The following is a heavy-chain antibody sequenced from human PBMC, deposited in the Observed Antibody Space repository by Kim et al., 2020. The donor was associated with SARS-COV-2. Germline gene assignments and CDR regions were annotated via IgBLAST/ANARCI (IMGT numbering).Heavy chain of an antibody. CDR3: AKDRRYYDILTGYLTPNYYYYYGIDV. CDR1: GFTFSSYG. Sequence: GGSLRLSCAASGFTFSSYGMHWVRQAPGKGPEWVAVISYDGSNKYYADSVKGRFTISRDNSKNTLYLQMNSLRAEDTAVYYCAKDRRYYDILTGYLTPNYYYYYGIDVWGQGTTVTVSS. J-gene: IGHJ6*02. D-gene: IGHD3-9*01. CDR2: ISYDGSNK. V-gene: IGHV3-30*18.